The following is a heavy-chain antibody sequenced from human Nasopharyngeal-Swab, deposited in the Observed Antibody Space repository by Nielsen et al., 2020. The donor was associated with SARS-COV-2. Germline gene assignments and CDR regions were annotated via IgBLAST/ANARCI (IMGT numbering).Heavy chain of an antibody. CDR3: AKDGGTIFDY. CDR2: IRYDGSK. J-gene: IGHJ4*02. V-gene: IGHV3-30*02. D-gene: IGHD3-16*01. Sequence: GESLKISCAASGFTFSSYSMNWVRQAPGKGLEWVAFIRYDGSKYYADSVKGRFTISRDNSKNTLYLQMNSLRAEDTAVYYCAKDGGTIFDYWGQGTLVTVSS. CDR1: GFTFSSYS.